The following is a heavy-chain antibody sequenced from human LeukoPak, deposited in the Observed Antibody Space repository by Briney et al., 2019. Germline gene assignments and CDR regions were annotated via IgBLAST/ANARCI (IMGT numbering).Heavy chain of an antibody. J-gene: IGHJ4*02. CDR1: GFTFSSDS. CDR3: ARDSGWGDYFDF. CDR2: ISCSGSYI. V-gene: IGHV3-21*01. Sequence: GGSLRLSCAASGFTFSSDSMNWVRQAPGKGLEWVSSISCSGSYIHYADSVKGRFTISRDNAKNSLYLQMYSLRAEDTAVYYCARDSGWGDYFDFWGQGTLVTVSS. D-gene: IGHD6-19*01.